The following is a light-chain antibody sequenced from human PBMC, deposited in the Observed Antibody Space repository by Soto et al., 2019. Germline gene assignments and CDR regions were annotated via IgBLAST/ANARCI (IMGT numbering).Light chain of an antibody. J-gene: IGLJ2*01. Sequence: QSALTQPPSASGSPGQSVTISCTGTSSDVGGYDYVSWYQQHPGKAPQLMIYDVTKRPSGVPDRFSGSKSGNTASLTVSGLQAEDAGDYYCISYADTNNLVFGGGTKLTVL. CDR2: DVT. CDR1: SSDVGGYDY. V-gene: IGLV2-8*01. CDR3: ISYADTNNLV.